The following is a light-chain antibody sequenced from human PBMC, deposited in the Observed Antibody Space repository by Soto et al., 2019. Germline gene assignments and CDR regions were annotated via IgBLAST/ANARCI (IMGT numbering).Light chain of an antibody. Sequence: QSVLTQPRSVSGSPGQSVTISCTGTSSDVGGYNYVSWYQQHPGKAPKLMIYDVSKRPSGVPDRFSGSKSGNTASLTISGLQAEDEANYYCCSYAGSFRGFGPGTKVTVL. V-gene: IGLV2-11*01. J-gene: IGLJ1*01. CDR3: CSYAGSFRG. CDR2: DVS. CDR1: SSDVGGYNY.